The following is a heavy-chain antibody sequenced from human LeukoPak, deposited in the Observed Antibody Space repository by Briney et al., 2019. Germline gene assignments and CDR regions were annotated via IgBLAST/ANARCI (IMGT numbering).Heavy chain of an antibody. CDR1: GFTFSSYS. Sequence: GGSLRLSCAASGFTFSSYSMNWVRQAPGKGLEWVSSISSSSGYIYYADSVKGRFTISRDNAKNSLYLQMNSLRAEDTAVYYCARVEGWPIVVVVAATTHAFDIWGQGTMVTVSS. CDR2: ISSSSGYI. V-gene: IGHV3-21*01. CDR3: ARVEGWPIVVVVAATTHAFDI. D-gene: IGHD2-15*01. J-gene: IGHJ3*02.